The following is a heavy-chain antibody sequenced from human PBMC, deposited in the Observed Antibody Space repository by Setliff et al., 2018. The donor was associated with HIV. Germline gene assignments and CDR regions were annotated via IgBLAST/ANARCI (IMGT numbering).Heavy chain of an antibody. CDR2: IYPGEEFNF. D-gene: IGHD2-2*01. Sequence: GESLKISCKGSGYSFTDYWIGWVRQMPGKGLEWVGFIYPGEEFNFRYSPSFQGQVTNSVDRSISTAYLQWRTLKASDSGMYYCARLVTTVATSWFDPWGQGTLVTVSS. V-gene: IGHV5-51*01. CDR1: GYSFTDYW. CDR3: ARLVTTVATSWFDP. J-gene: IGHJ5*02.